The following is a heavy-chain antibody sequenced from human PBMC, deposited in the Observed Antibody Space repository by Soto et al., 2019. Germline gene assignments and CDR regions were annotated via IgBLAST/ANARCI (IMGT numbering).Heavy chain of an antibody. V-gene: IGHV4-4*07. J-gene: IGHJ4*02. CDR3: ARGGQDFWSGPFDY. CDR2: IDTSGST. CDR1: GGSISNYY. Sequence: ETLSVTCPVSGGSISNYYCNWIRQPAGKGLEWIGRIDTSGSTNYNPSLKSRVTMSVDTSKQEFSLKLSSVTAADTDLYYCARGGQDFWSGPFDYWGRGALVTVSS. D-gene: IGHD3-3*01.